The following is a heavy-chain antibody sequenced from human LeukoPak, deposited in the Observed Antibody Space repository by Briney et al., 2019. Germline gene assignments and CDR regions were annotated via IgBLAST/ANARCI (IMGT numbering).Heavy chain of an antibody. Sequence: ASVKVSCKASGYTFTGYYMHWVRQAPGQGLEWMGWINPNSGGTNYAQKFQGRVTMTRDTSISTAYMELSRLRSDDTAVYYCARSHIVVVPAALYYFDYWGQGTLVTVSS. J-gene: IGHJ4*02. CDR3: ARSHIVVVPAALYYFDY. V-gene: IGHV1-2*02. CDR2: INPNSGGT. CDR1: GYTFTGYY. D-gene: IGHD2-2*01.